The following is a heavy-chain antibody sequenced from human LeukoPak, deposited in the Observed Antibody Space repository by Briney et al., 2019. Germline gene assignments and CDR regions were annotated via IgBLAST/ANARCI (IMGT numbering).Heavy chain of an antibody. J-gene: IGHJ4*02. CDR2: INHSGST. V-gene: IGHV4-34*01. Sequence: SETLSLTCAVYGGSFSGYYWSWIRQPPGKGLEWIGEINHSGSTNYNPSLKSRVTISVDTSKNQFSLKLSYVTAADTTVYYCVIFFHRRVVPAPMPYWGQGTLVTVSS. CDR3: VIFFHRRVVPAPMPY. D-gene: IGHD2-2*01. CDR1: GGSFSGYY.